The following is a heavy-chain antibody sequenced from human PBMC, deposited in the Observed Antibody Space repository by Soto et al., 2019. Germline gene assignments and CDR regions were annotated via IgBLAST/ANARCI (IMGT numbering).Heavy chain of an antibody. V-gene: IGHV3-33*01. D-gene: IGHD5-12*01. J-gene: IGHJ4*02. Sequence: GGSLRLSCAASGFTFSSYGMHWVRQAPGKGLEWVAVIWCDGSNKYYADSVKGRFTISRDNSKNTLYLQMNSLRAEDTAVYYCARKGYDSMRLDYWGQGTLVPVSS. CDR3: ARKGYDSMRLDY. CDR1: GFTFSSYG. CDR2: IWCDGSNK.